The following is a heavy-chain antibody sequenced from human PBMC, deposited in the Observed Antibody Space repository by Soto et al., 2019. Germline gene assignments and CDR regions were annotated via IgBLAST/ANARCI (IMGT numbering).Heavy chain of an antibody. V-gene: IGHV6-1*01. CDR3: ARHSRPYSSGWSYFDY. CDR2: TYYRSKWYN. D-gene: IGHD6-19*01. Sequence: TLSLTCAISGDSVSSNSAAWNWIRQSPSRGLEWLGRTYYRSKWYNDYAVSVKSRITINPDTSKNQFSLQLNSVTPEDTAVYYCARHSRPYSSGWSYFDYWGQGTLVTVSS. CDR1: GDSVSSNSAA. J-gene: IGHJ4*02.